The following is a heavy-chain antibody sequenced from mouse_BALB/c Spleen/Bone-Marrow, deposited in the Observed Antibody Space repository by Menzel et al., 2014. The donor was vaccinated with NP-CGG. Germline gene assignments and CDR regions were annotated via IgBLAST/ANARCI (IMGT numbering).Heavy chain of an antibody. D-gene: IGHD4-1*01. CDR1: GFSLTSYG. J-gene: IGHJ3*01. V-gene: IGHV2-9*02. CDR2: IWAGGNT. CDR3: ARELGAWFAY. Sequence: QLKESGPGLVAPSQSLSITSTVSGFSLTSYGVHWVRQPPGKGLEWLGIIWAGGNTNYNSALMSRLSISKDNSKSXVFLKMNSLQTDDTAMYYCARELGAWFAYWGQGTLVTVSA.